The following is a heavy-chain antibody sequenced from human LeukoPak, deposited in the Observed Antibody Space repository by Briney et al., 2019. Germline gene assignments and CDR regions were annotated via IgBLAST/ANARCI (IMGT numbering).Heavy chain of an antibody. CDR1: GDSVSSRPYY. Sequence: SETLSLTCTVSGDSVSSRPYYWAWIRHPPGKGRGWIGSVDSIGIPYYNPPLRSRITASVDPSNNQFSLRLNSLTAADTAVYYCAGGLDWGYGMDVWGQGTTVTVSS. CDR2: VDSIGIP. CDR3: AGGLDWGYGMDV. D-gene: IGHD2-15*01. J-gene: IGHJ6*02. V-gene: IGHV4-39*01.